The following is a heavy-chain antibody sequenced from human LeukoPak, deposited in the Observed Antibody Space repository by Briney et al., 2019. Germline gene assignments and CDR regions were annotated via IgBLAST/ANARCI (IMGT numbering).Heavy chain of an antibody. J-gene: IGHJ4*02. D-gene: IGHD3-22*01. CDR2: ISSKNENT. V-gene: IGHV1-18*01. CDR3: VRGWGSMKVITDY. CDR1: GYTFTNYG. Sequence: ASVNVSCKASGYTFTNYGISWVRQAPGQGLEWMGRISSKNENTNYAQNFQGRVSMTTDTSTTTAYMELRSLRSDDTAVYYCVRGWGSMKVITDYWGQGTLVTVSS.